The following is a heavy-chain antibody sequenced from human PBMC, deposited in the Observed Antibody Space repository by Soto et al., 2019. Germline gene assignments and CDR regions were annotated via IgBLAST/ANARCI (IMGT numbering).Heavy chain of an antibody. CDR1: GFTFSSYS. CDR3: ARDRIQGYSYDNLNAFDI. J-gene: IGHJ3*02. CDR2: ISSSSSTI. Sequence: GGSLRLSCAASGFTFSSYSMNWVRQAPGKGLEWVSYISSSSSTIYYADSVKGRFTISRDNAKNSLYLQMNSLRDEDTAVYYCARDRIQGYSYDNLNAFDIWGQGTMVTVSS. V-gene: IGHV3-48*02. D-gene: IGHD5-18*01.